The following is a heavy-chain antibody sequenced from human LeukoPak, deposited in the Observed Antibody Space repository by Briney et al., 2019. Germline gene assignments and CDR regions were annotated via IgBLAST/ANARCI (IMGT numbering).Heavy chain of an antibody. CDR2: IYKSGST. CDR3: AREEYFQDSNGYSYYFHS. D-gene: IGHD3-22*01. CDR1: GGSIGWDY. J-gene: IGHJ4*02. Sequence: SSETLSLTCTVSGGSIGWDYWSWIRQSAGKGLEWIGRIYKSGSTNYNPSFTSRVTMSVDTSKNQFSLNVTSVTAADTAVYYCAREEYFQDSNGYSYYFHSWGQGSLVTVSS. V-gene: IGHV4-4*07.